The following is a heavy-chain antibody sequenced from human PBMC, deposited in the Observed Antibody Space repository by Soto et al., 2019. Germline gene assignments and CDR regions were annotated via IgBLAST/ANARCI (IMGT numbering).Heavy chain of an antibody. CDR2: IVVGSGNT. D-gene: IGHD3-10*01. Sequence: SVKVSCKASGFTFTSSAVQWVRQARGQRLEWIGWIVVGSGNTNYAQKFQERVTITRDMATSTAYMELSSLRSEDTAVYYCAADRRFGELLDPSGMDVWGQGTTVTVSS. CDR1: GFTFTSSA. V-gene: IGHV1-58*01. CDR3: AADRRFGELLDPSGMDV. J-gene: IGHJ6*02.